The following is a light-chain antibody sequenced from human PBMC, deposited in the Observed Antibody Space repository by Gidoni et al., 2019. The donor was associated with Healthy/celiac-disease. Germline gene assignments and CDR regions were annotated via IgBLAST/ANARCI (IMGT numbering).Light chain of an antibody. V-gene: IGKV3-11*01. Sequence: EMVLTQSPATLSLSPGDRATITCRASQSVSSYLAWYQQKPGQAPRLLIYDASNMPTGIPARFSGSGSGTDFTLTISSLEPEDFAVYYCQQHSNWPPVTFGQGTRLEIK. J-gene: IGKJ5*01. CDR2: DAS. CDR3: QQHSNWPPVT. CDR1: QSVSSY.